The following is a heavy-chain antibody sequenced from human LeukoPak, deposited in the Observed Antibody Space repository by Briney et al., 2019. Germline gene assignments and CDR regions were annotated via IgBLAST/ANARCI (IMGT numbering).Heavy chain of an antibody. CDR3: AQGYGNGWYPH. Sequence: GGSLRLSCTVSGFSVSTSGMSWVRQAQGKGLQTISAISVEGESAYYADSVEGRFTISRDNSKNTLYLQMNSLRVEDTAVYFCAQGYGNGWYPHWGQGSLVSVSS. J-gene: IGHJ4*02. D-gene: IGHD6-19*01. CDR1: GFSVSTSG. V-gene: IGHV3-23*01. CDR2: ISVEGESA.